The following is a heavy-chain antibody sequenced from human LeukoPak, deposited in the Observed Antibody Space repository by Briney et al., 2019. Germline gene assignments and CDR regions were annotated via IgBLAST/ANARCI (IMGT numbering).Heavy chain of an antibody. J-gene: IGHJ5*02. D-gene: IGHD4-23*01. Sequence: ASVKVSCKASGYTFTSYDINWVRQATGQGLEWMGWISAYNGNTNYAQKLQGRVTMTTDTSTSTAYMELRSLRSDDTAVYYCARVPTVANNWFDPWGQGTLVTVSS. CDR3: ARVPTVANNWFDP. CDR2: ISAYNGNT. V-gene: IGHV1-18*01. CDR1: GYTFTSYD.